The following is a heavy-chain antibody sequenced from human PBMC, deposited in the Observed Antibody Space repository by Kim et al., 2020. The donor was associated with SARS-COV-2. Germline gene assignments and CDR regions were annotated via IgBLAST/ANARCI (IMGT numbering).Heavy chain of an antibody. CDR1: GGSFSGYY. Sequence: SETLSLTCAVYGGSFSGYYWSWIRQPPGKGLEWIGEINHSGSTNYNPSLKSRVTISVDTSKNQFSLKLSSVTAADTAVYYCARVPGSRAARRGMDVWGQGDTVTASS. V-gene: IGHV4-34*01. CDR3: ARVPGSRAARRGMDV. D-gene: IGHD6-6*01. J-gene: IGHJ6*02. CDR2: INHSGST.